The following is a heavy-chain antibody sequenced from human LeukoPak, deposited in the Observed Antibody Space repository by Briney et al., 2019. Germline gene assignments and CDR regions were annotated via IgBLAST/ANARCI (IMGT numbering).Heavy chain of an antibody. Sequence: GGSLRLSCAASGFTFTNYAMSWVRQAPGKELEWVSGISWNSGSIGYADSVKGRFTISRDNAKNSLYLQMNSLRAEDTALYYCAKDLGGSYDYWGQGTLVTVSS. J-gene: IGHJ4*02. V-gene: IGHV3-9*01. D-gene: IGHD1-26*01. CDR1: GFTFTNYA. CDR2: ISWNSGSI. CDR3: AKDLGGSYDY.